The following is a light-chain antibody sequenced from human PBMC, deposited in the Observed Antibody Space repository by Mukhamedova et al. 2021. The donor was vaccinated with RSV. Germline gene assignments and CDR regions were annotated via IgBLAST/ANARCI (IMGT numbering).Light chain of an antibody. V-gene: IGKV1-12*01. CDR2: TAS. CDR3: QQGNSFPLT. J-gene: IGKJ4*01. Sequence: WYQRRVHGKAPKLLIYTASTLQSGVPSRFSGSGFGTDFTLTINSLQPEDFATYYCQQGNSFPLTFGGGTKVELK.